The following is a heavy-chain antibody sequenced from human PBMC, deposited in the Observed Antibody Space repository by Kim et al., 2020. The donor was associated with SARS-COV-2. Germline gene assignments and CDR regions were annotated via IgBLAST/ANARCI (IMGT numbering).Heavy chain of an antibody. V-gene: IGHV3-43*01. D-gene: IGHD6-19*01. Sequence: DSGKGRFTIYRDNSKNSLYLQMNSLRTEDTALYYCAKDPGWYSSGSYLAYWGQGTLVTVSS. J-gene: IGHJ4*02. CDR3: AKDPGWYSSGSYLAY.